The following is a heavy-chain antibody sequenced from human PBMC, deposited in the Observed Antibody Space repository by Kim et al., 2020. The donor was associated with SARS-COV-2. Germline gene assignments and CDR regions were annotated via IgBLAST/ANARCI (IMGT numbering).Heavy chain of an antibody. CDR3: ARGGFGPGRRWFDP. CDR2: INHSGST. Sequence: SETLSLTCAVYGGSFSGYYWSWIRQPPGKGLEWIGEINHSGSTNYNPSLKSRVTISVDTSKNQFSLKLSSVTAADTAVYYCARGGFGPGRRWFDPWGQGTLVTVSS. J-gene: IGHJ5*02. CDR1: GGSFSGYY. D-gene: IGHD3-16*01. V-gene: IGHV4-34*01.